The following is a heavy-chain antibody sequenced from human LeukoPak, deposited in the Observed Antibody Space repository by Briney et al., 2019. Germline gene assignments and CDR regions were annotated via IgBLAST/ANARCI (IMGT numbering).Heavy chain of an antibody. CDR2: ISPNNGNT. V-gene: IGHV1-18*01. CDR3: AREECSGGSCFFGSY. J-gene: IGHJ4*02. Sequence: ASVKVSCKASGYTFTSYGISWVRQAPGQGLEWMGWISPNNGNTDYAQKVQGRVTMTTDTSTTTTYLELRRLRSDDTAVYYCAREECSGGSCFFGSYWGQGTLVTVSS. CDR1: GYTFTSYG. D-gene: IGHD2-15*01.